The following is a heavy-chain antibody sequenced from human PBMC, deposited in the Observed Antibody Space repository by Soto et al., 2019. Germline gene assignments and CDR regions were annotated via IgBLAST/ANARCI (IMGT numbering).Heavy chain of an antibody. D-gene: IGHD4-17*01. V-gene: IGHV1-18*01. Sequence: ASVKVSCKASGGTFSSYAISWVRQAPGQGLEWMGWISAYNGNTNYAQKLQGRVTMTTDTSTSTAYMELRSLRSDDTAVYYCARDIPVRYGDPFSPWGQGTLVTVSS. J-gene: IGHJ5*02. CDR2: ISAYNGNT. CDR1: GGTFSSYA. CDR3: ARDIPVRYGDPFSP.